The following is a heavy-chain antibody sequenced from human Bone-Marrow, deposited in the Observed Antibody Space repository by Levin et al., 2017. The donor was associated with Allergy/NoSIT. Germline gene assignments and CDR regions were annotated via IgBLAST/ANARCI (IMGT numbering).Heavy chain of an antibody. CDR1: GFIFSTYA. D-gene: IGHD2-15*01. CDR3: AKGGVVITATFDY. J-gene: IGHJ4*02. Sequence: QPGGSLRLSCAASGFIFSTYAMSWVRQAPGKGLEWVSGISGSGGSTYYAPSVKGRFTISRDNSKNTLYLQMNSLRAEDTALYYCAKGGVVITATFDYWGQGTLVTVSS. CDR2: ISGSGGST. V-gene: IGHV3-23*01.